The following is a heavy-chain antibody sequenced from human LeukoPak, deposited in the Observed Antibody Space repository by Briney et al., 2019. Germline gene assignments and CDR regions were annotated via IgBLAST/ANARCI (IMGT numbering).Heavy chain of an antibody. J-gene: IGHJ4*02. CDR1: GFTFSSYA. CDR3: AKDAAGPEY. Sequence: PGGSLRLSCAASGFTFSSYAMHWVRQAQGKGLDWVAVVSYNGRNKYHADSVKGRFTISRDNSKNTLYLQMNSLRAEDTAVYYCAKDAAGPEYWGQGTLVTVSS. D-gene: IGHD6-13*01. CDR2: VSYNGRNK. V-gene: IGHV3-30*18.